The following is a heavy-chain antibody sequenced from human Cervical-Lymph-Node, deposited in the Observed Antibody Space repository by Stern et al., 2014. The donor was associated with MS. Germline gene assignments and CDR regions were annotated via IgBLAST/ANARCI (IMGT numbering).Heavy chain of an antibody. Sequence: VQLLESGAEVKKPGSSVKVSCKASGGSFSMDSISWVRQAPGQGLEWMGGLTPMFGTSNYAQKFQGRVTTTADVSTSTAYMELTSLRSEDTAVYFCARDQAGIADSWGQGTLVIVSS. CDR1: GGSFSMDS. J-gene: IGHJ4*02. CDR3: ARDQAGIADS. CDR2: LTPMFGTS. D-gene: IGHD6-13*01. V-gene: IGHV1-69*01.